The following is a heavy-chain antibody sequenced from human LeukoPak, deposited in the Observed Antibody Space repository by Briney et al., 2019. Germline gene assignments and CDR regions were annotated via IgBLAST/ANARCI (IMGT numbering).Heavy chain of an antibody. CDR3: ARDGDDYSPWSLDY. D-gene: IGHD4-11*01. J-gene: IGHJ4*02. CDR2: MKEDGSEK. CDR1: GFRFDSYW. V-gene: IGHV3-7*01. Sequence: GGSLRLSCAASGFRFDSYWMTCVRQAPGKGLEWVANMKEDGSEKYYVDSVKGRFAISRDNTKNLLYLQMNSLKAEDTAVYYCARDGDDYSPWSLDYWGQGTLVAVSS.